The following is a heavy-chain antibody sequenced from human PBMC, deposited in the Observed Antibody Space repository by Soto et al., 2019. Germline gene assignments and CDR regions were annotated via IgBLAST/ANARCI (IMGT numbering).Heavy chain of an antibody. CDR3: AREGGSSWHRNFDY. D-gene: IGHD6-13*01. V-gene: IGHV4-38-2*02. Sequence: SETLSLTCAVSGYSISSGYYWGWIRQPPGKGLEWIGSIYHSGSTYYNPSLKSRVTISVDTSKNQFSLKLSSVTAADTAVYYCAREGGSSWHRNFDYWGQGTLVTVS. CDR2: IYHSGST. J-gene: IGHJ4*02. CDR1: GYSISSGYY.